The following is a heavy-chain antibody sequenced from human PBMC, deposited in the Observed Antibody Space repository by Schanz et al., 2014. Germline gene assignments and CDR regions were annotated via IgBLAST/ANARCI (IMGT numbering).Heavy chain of an antibody. D-gene: IGHD3-10*01. J-gene: IGHJ3*02. Sequence: VQLVESGGGLVQPGGSLRLSCAASGFIFSDYYMAWIRQAPGKGPEYVSYISSGGTTTYHSDSVKGRFTISRDSAENSLYLQMNSLRAEDTAVYYCAKGRFGELSAFDIWGQGTMVTVSS. V-gene: IGHV3-11*01. CDR1: GFIFSDYY. CDR2: ISSGGTTT. CDR3: AKGRFGELSAFDI.